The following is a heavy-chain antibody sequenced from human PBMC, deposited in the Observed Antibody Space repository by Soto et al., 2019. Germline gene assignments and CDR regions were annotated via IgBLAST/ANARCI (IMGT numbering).Heavy chain of an antibody. D-gene: IGHD1-26*01. CDR1: GFTFSSYV. CDR2: ISYDGSNK. V-gene: IGHV3-30-3*01. Sequence: PGGSLRLSCAASGFTFSSYVMHWVRQAPGKGLEWVAVISYDGSNKYYADSVKGRFTISRDNSKNTLYLQMNSLRAEDTAVYYRARGAKWELGYWGQGTLVTVSS. J-gene: IGHJ4*02. CDR3: ARGAKWELGY.